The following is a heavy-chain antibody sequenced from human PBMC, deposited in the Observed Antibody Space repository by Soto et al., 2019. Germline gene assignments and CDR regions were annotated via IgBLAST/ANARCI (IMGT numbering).Heavy chain of an antibody. V-gene: IGHV4-59*08. CDR1: GGSISSYY. Sequence: QVQLQESGPRLVKPSETLSLTCTVSGGSISSYYWSWIRQPPGKGLEWIGYIYYSGSTDYNPSLTRRVTISVDTSKNQFSLKLSSVTAADTAVYYCARRYGGTFDYWGQGTLVTVSS. CDR3: ARRYGGTFDY. J-gene: IGHJ4*02. D-gene: IGHD2-15*01. CDR2: IYYSGST.